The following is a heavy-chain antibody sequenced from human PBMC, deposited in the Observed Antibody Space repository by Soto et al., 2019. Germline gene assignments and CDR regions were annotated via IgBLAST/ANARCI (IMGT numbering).Heavy chain of an antibody. D-gene: IGHD3-10*01. Sequence: NPSETLSLTCAVSGGSINSYYWSWIRQPAGKGLEWIGRLYNSGNTNYNPSLKSRVTMSVDTSKNQVSLKLNSVTAADTAVYYCARDGSDSYGLDVWGQGTTVTVSS. V-gene: IGHV4-4*07. J-gene: IGHJ6*02. CDR2: LYNSGNT. CDR1: GGSINSYY. CDR3: ARDGSDSYGLDV.